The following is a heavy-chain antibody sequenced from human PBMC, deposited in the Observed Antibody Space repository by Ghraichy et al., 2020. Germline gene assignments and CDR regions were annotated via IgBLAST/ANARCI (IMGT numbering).Heavy chain of an antibody. CDR3: ARGYYTDSGGYYDACQI. D-gene: IGHD3-22*01. CDR1: GESTSGFY. V-gene: IGHV4-34*01. CDR2: SDHKGDS. Sequence: SETLSLTCSIIGESTSGFYWNWIRQAPGEGLEWLGNSDHKGDSSYNPSLRGRVTVSVDKAKNQFTLKVTSVTAADTAVYYCARGYYTDSGGYYDACQIWGQGAMVTVS. J-gene: IGHJ3*02.